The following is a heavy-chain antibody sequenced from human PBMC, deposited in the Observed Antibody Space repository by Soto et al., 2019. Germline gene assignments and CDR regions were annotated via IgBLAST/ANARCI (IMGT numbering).Heavy chain of an antibody. V-gene: IGHV3-74*01. CDR3: VRDFGEVGSTAVFDI. D-gene: IGHD3-10*01. J-gene: IGHJ3*02. CDR2: INSDGSNT. Sequence: VGSLRLSCAASRFTFNIYWMHWVRQAPGKGLVWVSRINSDGSNTTYADSVKGRFTISRDNAKNTLYLQMNSLRAEDTGVYYCVRDFGEVGSTAVFDIWGLGTMVTVS. CDR1: RFTFNIYW.